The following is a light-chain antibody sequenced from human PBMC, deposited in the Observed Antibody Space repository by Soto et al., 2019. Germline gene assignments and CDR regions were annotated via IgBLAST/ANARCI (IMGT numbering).Light chain of an antibody. Sequence: QSVLTQPRSVSGSPGQSVTVSCTGTSSDVGGYNRVSWYQQHPGKAPKLMIYDVSKRPSGVPDRFSGSKSGNTASLTISGLQAEDEADYYCCSYAGSIYVFGNGTKVIV. J-gene: IGLJ1*01. CDR3: CSYAGSIYV. CDR1: SSDVGGYNR. V-gene: IGLV2-11*01. CDR2: DVS.